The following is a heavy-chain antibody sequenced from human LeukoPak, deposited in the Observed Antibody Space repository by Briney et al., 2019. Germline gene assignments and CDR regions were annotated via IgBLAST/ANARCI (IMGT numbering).Heavy chain of an antibody. Sequence: GSSLRLSRSASGFTFSSYAVHWARPPPGKGLGWGAVISYDGSNKYYADSVKGRFTITRDNSKNTLYLQMNSLRAEDTAVYYCARSPELERSYYYVMDVWGQGTTVTVSS. D-gene: IGHD1-1*01. CDR1: GFTFSSYA. CDR2: ISYDGSNK. CDR3: ARSPELERSYYYVMDV. V-gene: IGHV3-30-3*01. J-gene: IGHJ6*02.